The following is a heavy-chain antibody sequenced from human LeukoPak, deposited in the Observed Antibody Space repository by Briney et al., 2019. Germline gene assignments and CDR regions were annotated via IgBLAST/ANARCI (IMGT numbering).Heavy chain of an antibody. J-gene: IGHJ3*01. D-gene: IGHD2/OR15-2a*01. CDR1: GYSFTGSY. V-gene: IGHV1-2*02. CDR3: ARDLGSTVIVGGDAFDL. CDR2: INPHSGGS. Sequence: ASVKASCKTSGYSFTGSYIHWVRQAPGQGLEWMGWINPHSGGSNSAQKFQGRITMTGDTSTAYLELSRLRSDDTAVYYCARDLGSTVIVGGDAFDLWGQGTMVTVSS.